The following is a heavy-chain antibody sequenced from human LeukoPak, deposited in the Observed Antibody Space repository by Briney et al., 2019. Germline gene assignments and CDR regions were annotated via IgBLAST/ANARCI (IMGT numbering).Heavy chain of an antibody. V-gene: IGHV1-69*04. CDR3: ARDGCSGGSCYYYYYYSMDV. CDR1: GGTFSSYA. D-gene: IGHD2-15*01. Sequence: ASVKVPCKASGGTFSSYAISWVRQAPGQGLEWMGRIIPILGIANYAQKFQGRVTITADKSTSTAYMELSSLRSEDTAVYYCARDGCSGGSCYYYYYYSMDVWGQGTTVTVSS. CDR2: IIPILGIA. J-gene: IGHJ6*02.